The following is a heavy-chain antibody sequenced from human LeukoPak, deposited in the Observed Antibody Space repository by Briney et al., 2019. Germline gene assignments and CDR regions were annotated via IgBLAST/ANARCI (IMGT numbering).Heavy chain of an antibody. D-gene: IGHD2-15*01. Sequence: PSETLSLTCAVYGGSFSGYYWSWIRQPPGKGLEWIGEINHSGSTNYNPSLKSRVTISVDTSKNQFSLKLSSVTAADPAVYYCARGPGYCSGGSCYEGGYWGQGTLVTVSS. V-gene: IGHV4-34*01. CDR2: INHSGST. CDR3: ARGPGYCSGGSCYEGGY. CDR1: GGSFSGYY. J-gene: IGHJ4*02.